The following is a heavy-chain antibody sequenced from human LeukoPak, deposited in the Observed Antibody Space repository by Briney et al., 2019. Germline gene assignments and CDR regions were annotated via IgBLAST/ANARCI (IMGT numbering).Heavy chain of an antibody. CDR3: ARVLGEDIVVVPAAIVWFDP. CDR2: ISSSGSTI. D-gene: IGHD2-2*01. J-gene: IGHJ5*02. Sequence: PGGSLRLSCAASGFTFSDYYMSWIRQAPGKGLEWVSYISSSGSTIYYADSVKGRFTIPRDNAKNSLYLQMNSLRAEDTAVYYCARVLGEDIVVVPAAIVWFDPWGQGTLVTVSS. CDR1: GFTFSDYY. V-gene: IGHV3-11*01.